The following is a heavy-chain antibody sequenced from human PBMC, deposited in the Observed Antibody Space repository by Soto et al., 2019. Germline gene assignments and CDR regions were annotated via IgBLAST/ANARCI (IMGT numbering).Heavy chain of an antibody. CDR2: TYYRSRWYN. CDR3: AGTTSLQWYYMDV. J-gene: IGHJ6*03. V-gene: IGHV6-1*01. CDR1: GDSFSSNSAA. D-gene: IGHD1-7*01. Sequence: SQTLSLTCAISGDSFSSNSAAWNWIRRSPSGGLEWLGRTYYRSRWYNDYAVSVRSRITINPDTSKNQFSLHLNSVTPEDTAVNYCAGTTSLQWYYMDVWGKGTKVTVSS.